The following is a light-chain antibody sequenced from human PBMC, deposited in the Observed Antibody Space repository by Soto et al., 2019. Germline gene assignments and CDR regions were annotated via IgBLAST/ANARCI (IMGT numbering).Light chain of an antibody. CDR3: QVCDSSSDHVV. CDR1: NIGSKS. Sequence: SYELTQPPSVSVAPGQTARITCGGNNIGSKSVHWYQQKPGQAPVLVVHDDSDRPSGIPERFSGSNSGNTATLTISRVEAGDEADYYCQVCDSSSDHVVFGGGTKVTVL. J-gene: IGLJ2*01. V-gene: IGLV3-21*02. CDR2: DDS.